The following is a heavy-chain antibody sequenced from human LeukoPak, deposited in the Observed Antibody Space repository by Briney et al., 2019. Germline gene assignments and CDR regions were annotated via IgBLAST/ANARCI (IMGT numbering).Heavy chain of an antibody. V-gene: IGHV3-23*01. Sequence: GGSLRLSCPASGFTFSSYAISWFRQAPGRGLEWVSAFSGSGGSTYYADSVKGRFTISRDNSKNTLYLQMNSLRAEDTAVYYRAKLPGIVLMVYAIHFDYWGQGTLVTVSS. CDR2: FSGSGGST. D-gene: IGHD2-8*01. CDR3: AKLPGIVLMVYAIHFDY. J-gene: IGHJ4*02. CDR1: GFTFSSYA.